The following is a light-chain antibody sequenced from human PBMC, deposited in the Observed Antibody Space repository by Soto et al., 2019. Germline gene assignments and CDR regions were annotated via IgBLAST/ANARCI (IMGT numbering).Light chain of an antibody. CDR3: QQYGSSPRT. CDR1: QSISSNY. J-gene: IGKJ1*01. Sequence: EIVLTQSPGTLSMSPGERATLSCRASQSISSNYLAWYQQKPGQAPRLLIYGASSRATGIPDRFSGSGSGTDFTLTISRLEAEDFAVYYCQQYGSSPRTFGQGTKVESK. V-gene: IGKV3-20*01. CDR2: GAS.